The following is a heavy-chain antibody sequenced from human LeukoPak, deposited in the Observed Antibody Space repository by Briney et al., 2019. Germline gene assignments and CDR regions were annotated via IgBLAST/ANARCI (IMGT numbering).Heavy chain of an antibody. V-gene: IGHV4-59*12. J-gene: IGHJ3*02. CDR1: GGSISSYY. D-gene: IGHD3-9*01. CDR3: ARFRLRYFDWLRGSNAFDI. CDR2: IYYSGST. Sequence: SETLSLTCTVSGGSISSYYWSWIRQPPGKGLEWIGYIYYSGSTNYNPSLKSRVTISVDTSKNQFSLKLSSVTAADTAVYYCARFRLRYFDWLRGSNAFDIWGQGTMVTVSS.